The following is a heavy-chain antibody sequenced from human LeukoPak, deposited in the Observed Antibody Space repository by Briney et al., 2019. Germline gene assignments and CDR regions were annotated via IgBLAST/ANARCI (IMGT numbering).Heavy chain of an antibody. CDR2: IWYDGSNK. V-gene: IGHV3-33*08. J-gene: IGHJ4*02. CDR3: ASYSSSSLFEY. CDR1: GFIFSDSA. Sequence: GGSLRLSCAASGFIFSDSAMHWVRQAPGKGLEWVAVIWYDGSNKYCADSVRGRFTISRDNSKNTLSLQMNSLRAEDTAVYYCASYSSSSLFEYWGQGTVVTVSS. D-gene: IGHD6-6*01.